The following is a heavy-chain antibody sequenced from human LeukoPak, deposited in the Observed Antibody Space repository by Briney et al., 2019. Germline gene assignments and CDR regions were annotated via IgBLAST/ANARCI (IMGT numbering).Heavy chain of an antibody. J-gene: IGHJ3*01. CDR3: AKVRSPADRAAAFDF. Sequence: QPGGSLRLSCAASGFTFSSYWMHWVRHAPGKGLVWVLRINSDGSSTSYADSVKGRFTISRDNAKNTLYLQMNSLRAEDTAVYYCAKVRSPADRAAAFDFWGQGTMVTVSS. CDR2: INSDGSST. V-gene: IGHV3-74*01. CDR1: GFTFSSYW. D-gene: IGHD1-14*01.